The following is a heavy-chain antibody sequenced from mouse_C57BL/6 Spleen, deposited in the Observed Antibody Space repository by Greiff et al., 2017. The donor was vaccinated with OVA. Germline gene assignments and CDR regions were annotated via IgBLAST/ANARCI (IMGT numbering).Heavy chain of an antibody. J-gene: IGHJ4*01. CDR1: GYTFTDYE. V-gene: IGHV1-15*01. D-gene: IGHD2-3*01. CDR3: TPDVMMDLYVMDY. CDR2: IDPETGGP. Sequence: VQRVESGAELVRPGASVTLSCKASGYTFTDYEMHWVKQTPVHGLEWIGAIDPETGGPAYNQKFKGKAILTADKSSSTAYMELRSLTSEDSAVYDCTPDVMMDLYVMDYWGQGTSVTVSS.